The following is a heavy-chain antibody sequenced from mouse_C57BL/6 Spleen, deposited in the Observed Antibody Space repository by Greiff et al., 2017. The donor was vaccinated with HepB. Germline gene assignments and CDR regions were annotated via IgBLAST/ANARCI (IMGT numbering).Heavy chain of an antibody. Sequence: QVQLQQPGAELVRPGSSVKLSCKASGYTFTSYWMDWVEQRPGQGLEWIGNIYPSDSETHYNQKFKDKATLTVDKSSSTAYMQLSSLTSEDSAVYYCASITTVVATRYFDVWGTGTTVTVSS. V-gene: IGHV1-61*01. CDR1: GYTFTSYW. J-gene: IGHJ1*03. D-gene: IGHD1-1*01. CDR2: IYPSDSET. CDR3: ASITTVVATRYFDV.